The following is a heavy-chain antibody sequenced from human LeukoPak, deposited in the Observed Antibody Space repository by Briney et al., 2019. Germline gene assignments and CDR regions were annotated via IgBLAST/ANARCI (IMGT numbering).Heavy chain of an antibody. D-gene: IGHD3-22*01. CDR1: GISFRDYA. CDR3: VRGRADSSAYYWGPFDL. V-gene: IGHV3-30*04. CDR2: ISQDGSNQ. Sequence: GKSLRLSCEASGISFRDYAMHWVRQAPGRGLEWVAVISQDGSNQNYTDSVQDRVTISRDNSKNTLFLQMFTLKTEDTAVYFCVRGRADSSAYYWGPFDLWGQGALVTVSA. J-gene: IGHJ4*02.